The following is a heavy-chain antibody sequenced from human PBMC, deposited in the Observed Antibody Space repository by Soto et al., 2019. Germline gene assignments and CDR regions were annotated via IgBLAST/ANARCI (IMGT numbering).Heavy chain of an antibody. CDR3: ARGYCSSTSCYRRDYYYGMDV. V-gene: IGHV3-21*01. D-gene: IGHD2-2*01. CDR1: GFTFSSYS. J-gene: IGHJ6*02. CDR2: ISSSSSYL. Sequence: EVQLVESGGGLVKPGGSLRLSCAASGFTFSSYSMNWVRQAPGKGLEWVSSISSSSSYLYYADSVKGRFTISRDNAKNSLYLQMNSLRAEDTAVYYCARGYCSSTSCYRRDYYYGMDVWGQGTTVTVSS.